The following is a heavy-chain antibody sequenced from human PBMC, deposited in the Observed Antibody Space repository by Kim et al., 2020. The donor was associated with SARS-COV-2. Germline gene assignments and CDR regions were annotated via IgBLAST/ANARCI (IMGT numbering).Heavy chain of an antibody. J-gene: IGHJ4*02. CDR1: GGSISSYY. CDR2: IYYSGST. V-gene: IGHV4-59*01. Sequence: SETLSLTCTVSGGSISSYYWSWIRQPPGKGLEWIGYIYYSGSTNYNPSLMSRVPISVDTSKNQFSLNLSSVTAADTAVYYCARSSGDYGGYFDYWGQGTLVTVSS. D-gene: IGHD4-17*01. CDR3: ARSSGDYGGYFDY.